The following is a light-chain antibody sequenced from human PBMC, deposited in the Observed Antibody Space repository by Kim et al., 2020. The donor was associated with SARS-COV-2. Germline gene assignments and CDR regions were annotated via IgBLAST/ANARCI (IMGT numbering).Light chain of an antibody. CDR3: CSFAGSYTPVI. Sequence: QSALTQPRSVSGSPGQSVTISCTGTSNDVGHYNFVSWYQQHPGKAPKLMIFDVTKRPSGVPDRFSGSKSGNTASLTISGLQAEDDADYYCCSFAGSYTPVIFGGGTQLTVL. J-gene: IGLJ2*01. CDR1: SNDVGHYNF. V-gene: IGLV2-11*01. CDR2: DVT.